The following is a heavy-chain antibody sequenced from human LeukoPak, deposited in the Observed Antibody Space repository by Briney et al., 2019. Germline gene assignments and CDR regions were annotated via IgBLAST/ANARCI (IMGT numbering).Heavy chain of an antibody. D-gene: IGHD3-3*01. V-gene: IGHV4-30-4*08. Sequence: PSETLSLTCTVSGGSISSGVYYWSWLRQPPGKGLAWIGYIYYRGSPYYHPSLKSRVTKAVDTSKHQSSLKLSSVTAADTAVYYCAIHAQYYDFWRGYLLDHWGQGTLVTVSS. J-gene: IGHJ4*02. CDR3: AIHAQYYDFWRGYLLDH. CDR1: GGSISSGVYY. CDR2: IYYRGSP.